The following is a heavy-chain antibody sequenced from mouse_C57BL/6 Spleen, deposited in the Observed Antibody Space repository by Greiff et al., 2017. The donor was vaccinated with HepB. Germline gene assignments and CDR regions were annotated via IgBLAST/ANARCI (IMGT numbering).Heavy chain of an antibody. CDR2: ISGGGDYI. J-gene: IGHJ4*01. V-gene: IGHV5-9-1*02. Sequence: EVMLVESGEGLVKPGGSLKLSCAASGFTFSSYAMSWVRQTPEKRLEWVAYISGGGDYIYYADTVKGRFTISRDNARNTLYLQMRSLKSEDTAMYYCTREARDAMDYWGQGTSVTGSS. CDR3: TREARDAMDY. D-gene: IGHD3-3*01. CDR1: GFTFSSYA.